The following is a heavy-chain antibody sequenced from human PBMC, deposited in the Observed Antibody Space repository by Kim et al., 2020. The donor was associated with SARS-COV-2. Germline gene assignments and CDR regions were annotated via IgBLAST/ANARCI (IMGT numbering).Heavy chain of an antibody. D-gene: IGHD3-3*01. CDR3: AREEGSGYTPGAAFDI. V-gene: IGHV4-34*01. Sequence: SLKSRVTISVDTSKNQFSLKLSSVTAADTAVYYCAREEGSGYTPGAAFDIWGQGTMVTVSS. J-gene: IGHJ3*02.